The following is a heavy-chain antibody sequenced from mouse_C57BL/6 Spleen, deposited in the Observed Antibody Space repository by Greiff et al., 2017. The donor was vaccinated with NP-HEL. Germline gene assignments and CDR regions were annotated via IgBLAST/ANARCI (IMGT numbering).Heavy chain of an antibody. CDR1: GYTFTSYW. CDR2: IHPNSGST. CDR3: ARDMGYYYGSSFAY. J-gene: IGHJ3*01. D-gene: IGHD1-1*01. V-gene: IGHV1-64*01. Sequence: QVQLKQPGAELVKPGASVKLSCKASGYTFTSYWMHWVKQRPGQGLEWIGMIHPNSGSTNYNEKFKSKATLTVDKSSSTAYMQLSSLTSEDSAVYYCARDMGYYYGSSFAYWGQGTLVTVSA.